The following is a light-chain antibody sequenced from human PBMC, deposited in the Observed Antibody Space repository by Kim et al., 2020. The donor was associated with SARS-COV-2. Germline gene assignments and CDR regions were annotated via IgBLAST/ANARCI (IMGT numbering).Light chain of an antibody. V-gene: IGLV2-8*01. CDR3: SSFAGSHYV. Sequence: QSALTQPPSASGSPGQSVSISCTGTSSDVGAYNYVSWYQQHPGKAPQLMIYEVSKRPSGVPDRFSGSKSGNTASLTVSGLQAEDEADYYCSSFAGSHYVFGTGTQLTVL. CDR1: SSDVGAYNY. CDR2: EVS. J-gene: IGLJ1*01.